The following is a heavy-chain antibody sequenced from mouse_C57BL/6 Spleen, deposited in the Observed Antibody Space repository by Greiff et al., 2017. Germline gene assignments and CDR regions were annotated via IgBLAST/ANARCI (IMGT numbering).Heavy chain of an antibody. D-gene: IGHD2-13*01. V-gene: IGHV5-17*01. Sequence: EVQVVESGGGLVKPGGSLKLSCAASGFTFRDYGMHWVRQAPEKGLEWVAYISSGSSTIYYADTVKGRFTISRDDAKNTLFLQMTSLRSEDTAMYYCAREGDWFAYWGQGTLVTVSA. CDR1: GFTFRDYG. CDR3: AREGDWFAY. CDR2: ISSGSSTI. J-gene: IGHJ3*01.